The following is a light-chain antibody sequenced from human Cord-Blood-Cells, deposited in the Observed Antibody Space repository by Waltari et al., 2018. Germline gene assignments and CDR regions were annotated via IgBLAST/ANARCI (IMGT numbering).Light chain of an antibody. CDR2: EGS. CDR3: CSYAGRV. V-gene: IGLV2-23*01. Sequence: QSALTQPASVSGSPGQSITISCTGTSSDDGSYNLVPWYQQHPGKAPKLMIYEGSKRPSGVSNRFSGSKSGNTASLTISGLQAEDEADYYCCSYAGRVFGGGTKLTVL. CDR1: SSDDGSYNL. J-gene: IGLJ3*02.